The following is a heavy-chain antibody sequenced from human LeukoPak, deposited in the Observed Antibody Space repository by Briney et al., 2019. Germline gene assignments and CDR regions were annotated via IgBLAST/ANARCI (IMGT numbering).Heavy chain of an antibody. V-gene: IGHV3-23*01. J-gene: IGHJ6*04. CDR2: ISYSGGST. D-gene: IGHD3-10*01. Sequence: GSLTLTCAASGCTISSYALSWVRQPPGKGLEGLSGISYSGGSTYYAASVKGRVTISIDNSKNTLYLQMNSLRAEDTAVYYCAKANGSAGYYYPWGYYYYGMDVWGKGTTVTVSS. CDR1: GCTISSYA. CDR3: AKANGSAGYYYPWGYYYYGMDV.